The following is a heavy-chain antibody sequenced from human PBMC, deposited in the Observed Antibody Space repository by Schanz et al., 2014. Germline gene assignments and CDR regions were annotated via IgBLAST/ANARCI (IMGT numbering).Heavy chain of an antibody. Sequence: QVQLVESGAEVKKPGASVKVSCQASGRPLSAYHIHWARQAPGQGLQWMGWVSPVSGGTNYAQKFQGRVTFTADKSTSTAFLEVNSLRSEDTAVYYCARTGYDPSLTHWGQGTLVTVSS. D-gene: IGHD5-12*01. V-gene: IGHV1-2*02. CDR1: GRPLSAYH. J-gene: IGHJ4*02. CDR2: VSPVSGGT. CDR3: ARTGYDPSLTH.